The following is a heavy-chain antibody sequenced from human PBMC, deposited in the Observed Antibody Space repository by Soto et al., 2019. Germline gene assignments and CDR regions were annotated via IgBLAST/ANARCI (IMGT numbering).Heavy chain of an antibody. D-gene: IGHD2-21*02. V-gene: IGHV1-46*01. CDR3: ARELYSCGGDCPYYMD. Sequence: ASVKVSCKTSGYPFTDYFIHWVRQAPGQGLEWMGIISLYHHSTSYAQKFQGRLTVTADTSTTTVYMDLSSLTSEDSAVYWCARELYSCGGDCPYYMD. CDR2: ISLYHHST. J-gene: IGHJ6*01. CDR1: GYPFTDYF.